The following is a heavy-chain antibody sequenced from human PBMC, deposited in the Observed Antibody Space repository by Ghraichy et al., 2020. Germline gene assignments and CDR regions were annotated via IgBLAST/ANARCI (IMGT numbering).Heavy chain of an antibody. CDR1: GFSLSTSGVG. Sequence: SGPTLVKPTQTLTLTCTFSGFSLSTSGVGVGWIRQPPGKALEWLAIIYWDDDKRYSPSLKSRLTINKDTSKNQVVITMTNMDPVYTATYYCEHISPVVYSYGHCYFDYWGQGTLVTVSS. J-gene: IGHJ4*02. D-gene: IGHD5-18*01. CDR3: EHISPVVYSYGHCYFDY. CDR2: IYWDDDK. V-gene: IGHV2-5*02.